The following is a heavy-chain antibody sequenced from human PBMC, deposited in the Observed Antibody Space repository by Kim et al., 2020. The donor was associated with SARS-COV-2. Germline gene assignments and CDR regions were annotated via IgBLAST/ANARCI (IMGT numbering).Heavy chain of an antibody. CDR3: ARAARGYSYGSVWGAFDI. CDR1: GFTVSSNY. D-gene: IGHD5-18*01. V-gene: IGHV3-53*01. J-gene: IGHJ3*02. Sequence: GGSLRLSCAASGFTVSSNYMSWVRQAPGKGLEWVSVIYSGGSTYYADSVKGRFTISRDNSKNTLYLQMNSLRAEDTAVYYCARAARGYSYGSVWGAFDIWGQGTMVTVSS. CDR2: IYSGGST.